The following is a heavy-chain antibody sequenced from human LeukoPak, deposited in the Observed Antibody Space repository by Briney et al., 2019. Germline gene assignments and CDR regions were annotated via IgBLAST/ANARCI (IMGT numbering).Heavy chain of an antibody. J-gene: IGHJ4*02. V-gene: IGHV3-21*04. CDR3: ARDLYCSGGSCQADEAGPY. Sequence: KSGGSLRLSCAASGFTFSSYSMNWVRQAPGKGLEWVSSISSSSSYIYYADSVKGRFTISRDNAKNTLYLQMNSLRAEDTAVYYCARDLYCSGGSCQADEAGPYWGQGTLVTVSS. CDR1: GFTFSSYS. CDR2: ISSSSSYI. D-gene: IGHD2-15*01.